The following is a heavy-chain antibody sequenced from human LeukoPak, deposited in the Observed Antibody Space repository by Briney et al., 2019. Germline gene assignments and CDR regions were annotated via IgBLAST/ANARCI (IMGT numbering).Heavy chain of an antibody. J-gene: IGHJ3*02. CDR2: IYYSGST. V-gene: IGHV4-61*01. CDR3: AREGGWDVDFAFDI. Sequence: SETLSLTCTVSGASVSSGSYYWSWIRQPPGKGLEWIGYIYYSGSTNYNPSLKSRVSMTVETSKNQFSLKLSSVTAADTAVYYCAREGGWDVDFAFDIWGQGTMVTVSS. D-gene: IGHD1-26*01. CDR1: GASVSSGSYY.